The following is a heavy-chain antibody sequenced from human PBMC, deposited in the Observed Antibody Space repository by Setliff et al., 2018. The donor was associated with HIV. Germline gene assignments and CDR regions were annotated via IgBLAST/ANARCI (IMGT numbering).Heavy chain of an antibody. V-gene: IGHV4-61*02. J-gene: IGHJ6*02. CDR2: IYTSGLT. CDR3: ARARYIVIRGDAGMDV. Sequence: SETLSLTCTVSGGSINSGGYYWVWICQPALKGLEWIGRIYTSGLTNYNPSLKSRVTISVDTSKNQVSLKLSSVTASDTAVYYCARARYIVIRGDAGMDVWGPGTTVTVSS. CDR1: GGSINSGGYY. D-gene: IGHD3-10*01.